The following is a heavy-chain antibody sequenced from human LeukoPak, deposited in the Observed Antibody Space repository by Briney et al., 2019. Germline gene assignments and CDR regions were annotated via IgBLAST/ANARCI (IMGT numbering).Heavy chain of an antibody. Sequence: ESGPTLVNPTQTLTLTCTFSGFSLHTRAMCVSWIRQPPGKALEWLAFIDWSDDKYYSASLKTRLTISKGTSKNQVVLTMTNMDPVDTATYYCASGLSWNFDYWGQGTLVTVSS. J-gene: IGHJ4*02. CDR2: IDWSDDK. CDR1: GFSLHTRAMC. CDR3: ASGLSWNFDY. V-gene: IGHV2-70*12. D-gene: IGHD2-15*01.